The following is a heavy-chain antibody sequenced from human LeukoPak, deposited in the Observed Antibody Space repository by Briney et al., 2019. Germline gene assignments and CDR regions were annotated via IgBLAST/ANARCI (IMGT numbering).Heavy chain of an antibody. D-gene: IGHD3-10*01. J-gene: IGHJ6*04. CDR1: GFTFSSYA. V-gene: IGHV3-73*01. CDR3: TTRDPYYYGSGSSRDV. Sequence: GGSLRLSCAASGFTFSSYAMHWVRQASGKGLEWVGRIRSKANSYATAYAASVKGRFTISRDDSKNTAYLQMNSLKTEDTAVYYCTTRDPYYYGSGSSRDVWGKGTTVTVSS. CDR2: IRSKANSYAT.